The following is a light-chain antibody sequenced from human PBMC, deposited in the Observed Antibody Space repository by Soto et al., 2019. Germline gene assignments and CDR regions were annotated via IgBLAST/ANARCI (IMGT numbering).Light chain of an antibody. CDR1: SSDVGSSNV. J-gene: IGLJ1*01. Sequence: QSALTQPASVSGSPGQSITISCTATSSDVGSSNVVSWYQQHPGKAPQLMIYDGNKRPSGVSNRFSGSKSGNTASLTISGLQAEDEADYYCGSWDSSLSAYVFGTGTKLTVL. CDR2: DGN. V-gene: IGLV2-23*01. CDR3: GSWDSSLSAYV.